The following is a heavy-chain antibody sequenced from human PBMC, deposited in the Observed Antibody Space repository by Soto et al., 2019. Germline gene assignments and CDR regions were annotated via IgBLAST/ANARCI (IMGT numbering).Heavy chain of an antibody. D-gene: IGHD2-15*01. CDR2: IVPNSGGT. Sequence: SVKVSSEASGYKFNCYYLHWVRQAPGQGLEWMGWIVPNSGGTNYAQKFQGRVTLTRDTSISTTYMELSSLTSDDTAVYYCARGFLYCSDGDCYVDSWGQGTLVTVS. CDR1: GYKFNCYY. V-gene: IGHV1-2*02. CDR3: ARGFLYCSDGDCYVDS. J-gene: IGHJ4*02.